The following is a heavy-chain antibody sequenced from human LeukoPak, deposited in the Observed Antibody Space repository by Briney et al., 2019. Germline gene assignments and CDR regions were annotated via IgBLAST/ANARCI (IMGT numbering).Heavy chain of an antibody. CDR2: INHSGST. Sequence: SETLSLTCAVYGGSFSGYYWSWIRQPPGKGLEWIGEINHSGSTNYNPPLKSRVTISVDTSKNQFSLKLSSVTAADTAVYYCARGSIAARNFDYWGLGTLVTVSS. J-gene: IGHJ4*02. CDR3: ARGSIAARNFDY. D-gene: IGHD6-6*01. CDR1: GGSFSGYY. V-gene: IGHV4-34*01.